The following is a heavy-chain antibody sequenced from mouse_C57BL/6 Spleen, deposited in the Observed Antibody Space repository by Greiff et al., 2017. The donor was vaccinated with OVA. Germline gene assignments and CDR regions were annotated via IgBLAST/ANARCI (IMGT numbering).Heavy chain of an antibody. V-gene: IGHV1-53*01. D-gene: IGHD1-1*01. J-gene: IGHJ2*01. CDR3: ARSPPPTVVATGPFDY. Sequence: QVQLQQPGTELVKPGASVKLSCKASGYTFTSYWMHWVKQRPGQGLEWIGNINPSNGGTNYNEKFKSKATLTVDKSSSTAYMQLSSLTSEYSAVYYCARSPPPTVVATGPFDYWGQGTTLTVSS. CDR2: INPSNGGT. CDR1: GYTFTSYW.